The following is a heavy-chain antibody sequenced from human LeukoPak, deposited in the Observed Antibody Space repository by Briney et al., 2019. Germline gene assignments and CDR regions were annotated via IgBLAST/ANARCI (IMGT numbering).Heavy chain of an antibody. Sequence: GGSLRLSCAAPGFTFSDYYMRWIRQAPGKGLEWVSYISSSGSTIYYADSVKGRFTISRDNARNSLYLQMNSLRAEDTAVYYCARDYYYDSSGYYLHWGQGTLVTVSS. CDR1: GFTFSDYY. CDR2: ISSSGSTI. D-gene: IGHD3-22*01. V-gene: IGHV3-11*04. J-gene: IGHJ4*02. CDR3: ARDYYYDSSGYYLH.